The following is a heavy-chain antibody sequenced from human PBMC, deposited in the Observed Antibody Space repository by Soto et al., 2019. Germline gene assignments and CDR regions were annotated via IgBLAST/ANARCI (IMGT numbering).Heavy chain of an antibody. CDR3: AKGAVVGATPDAFDI. Sequence: GGSLRLSCTGSGFTFIDYAMNWVRQAPGKGLEWVSSISTSSSYIYYADSVKGRFTISRDNAKNSLYLQMNSLRAEDTAVYYCAKGAVVGATPDAFDIWGQGTMVTVS. J-gene: IGHJ3*02. D-gene: IGHD2-15*01. CDR2: ISTSSSYI. CDR1: GFTFIDYA. V-gene: IGHV3-21*01.